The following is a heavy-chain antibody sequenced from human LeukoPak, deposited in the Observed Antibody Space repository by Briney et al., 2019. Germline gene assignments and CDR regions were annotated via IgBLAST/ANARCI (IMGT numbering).Heavy chain of an antibody. J-gene: IGHJ4*02. CDR1: GGTFSSYT. V-gene: IGHV1-69*04. CDR3: ARDLLAEYYYGSGSYSLGY. D-gene: IGHD3-10*01. Sequence: SVMVSCKASGGTFSSYTISWVRQAPGQGLEWMGRIIPTLGIANYAQKFQGRVTITADKSTSTAYMELSSLRSEDTAVYYCARDLLAEYYYGSGSYSLGYWGQGTLVTVSS. CDR2: IIPTLGIA.